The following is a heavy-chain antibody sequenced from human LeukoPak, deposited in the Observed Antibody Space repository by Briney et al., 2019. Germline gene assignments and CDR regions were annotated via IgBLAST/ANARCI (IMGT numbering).Heavy chain of an antibody. Sequence: GGSLRLSCAASGFPFSSYEMHWLRQAPGKGLEWVAHISGSSGNILYSDSVKGRFSVSRDNANNLLYLQMNSLRAEDTAVYYCAREKIPALVFDPWGQGTLVAVSP. J-gene: IGHJ5*02. V-gene: IGHV3-48*03. CDR2: ISGSSGNI. D-gene: IGHD6-13*01. CDR3: AREKIPALVFDP. CDR1: GFPFSSYE.